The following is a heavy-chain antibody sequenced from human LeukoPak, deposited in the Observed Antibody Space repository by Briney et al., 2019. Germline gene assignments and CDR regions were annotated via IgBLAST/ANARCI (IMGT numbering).Heavy chain of an antibody. D-gene: IGHD3-10*01. V-gene: IGHV4-59*01. Sequence: SEILSLTCTVSGGSISSYYWSWIRQPPGKGLEWIGYIYYSGSTNYNPSLKSRVTISVDTSKNQFSLKLSSVTAADTAVYYCARVGARAVVDYWGQGTLVTVSS. CDR1: GGSISSYY. CDR2: IYYSGST. J-gene: IGHJ4*02. CDR3: ARVGARAVVDY.